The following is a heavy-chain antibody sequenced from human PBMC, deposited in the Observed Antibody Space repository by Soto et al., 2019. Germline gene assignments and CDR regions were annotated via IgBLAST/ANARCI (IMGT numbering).Heavy chain of an antibody. Sequence: QVHLVQSGAEVKKPGASVKVSCKASGYIFISYYIHWVRQAPGHGLELMAIINPTGGSTTYAQKFQGRVPLTTDTSTSTVYMELSSLTSEDTAMYYCARHRAAGDLWGQGTLVTVSS. V-gene: IGHV1-46*01. CDR1: GYIFISYY. CDR3: ARHRAAGDL. CDR2: INPTGGST. J-gene: IGHJ4*02. D-gene: IGHD2-21*01.